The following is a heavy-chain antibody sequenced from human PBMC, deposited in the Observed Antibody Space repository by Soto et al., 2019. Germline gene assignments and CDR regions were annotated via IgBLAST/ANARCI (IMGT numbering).Heavy chain of an antibody. CDR2: IKQDGSEI. V-gene: IGHV3-7*03. CDR3: ASGLYYHDMHV. CDR1: EFTFSRNW. J-gene: IGHJ6*02. Sequence: GGSLRLSCAASEFTFSRNWMIWVHQAPGKGLEWVANIKQDGSEIYYVDSVRGRFTISRDNAKNSLYLQMNSLGADDTAVYYCASGLYYHDMHVWGQGTTVTVSS.